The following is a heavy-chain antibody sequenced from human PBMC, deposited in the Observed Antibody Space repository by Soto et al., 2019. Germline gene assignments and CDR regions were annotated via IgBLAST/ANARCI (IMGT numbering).Heavy chain of an antibody. CDR1: GGSLSNYG. CDR3: ARDASLDCSSTSCPLDY. J-gene: IGHJ4*02. Sequence: ASVKVSCKASGGSLSNYGISWVRQAPGQGLEWMGGIIPVFGIANYAQKFQGRVTITADKSTSTAYMELSSLRSEDTAVYYCARDASLDCSSTSCPLDYWGQGTLVTVSS. D-gene: IGHD2-2*01. CDR2: IIPVFGIA. V-gene: IGHV1-69*10.